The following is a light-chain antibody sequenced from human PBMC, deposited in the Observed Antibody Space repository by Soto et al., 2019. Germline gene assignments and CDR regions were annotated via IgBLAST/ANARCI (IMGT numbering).Light chain of an antibody. Sequence: EIVLTQSPATLSSSPGETATLSCRASQYVDTRLAWYQHKPGQAPRLLIYYTSNRATGIPARFSGSGSGTDFTLTISSLAPEDFAIYYCHQRQSWPRTFGQGTKVEIK. CDR2: YTS. CDR3: HQRQSWPRT. V-gene: IGKV3-11*01. J-gene: IGKJ1*01. CDR1: QYVDTR.